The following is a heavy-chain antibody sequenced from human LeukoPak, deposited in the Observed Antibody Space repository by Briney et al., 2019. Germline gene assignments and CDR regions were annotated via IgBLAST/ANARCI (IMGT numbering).Heavy chain of an antibody. J-gene: IGHJ4*02. V-gene: IGHV1-2*02. CDR2: INPNSGGT. CDR1: GYTFTGYY. Sequence: ASVKVSCKASGYTFTGYYMHWVRQAPGQGLEWMGWINPNSGGTNYAQKFQGRVTMTRDTSISTAYMELSRLRSDDTAVYYCARDHHPLGIITGTINGDYWGQGTLVTVSS. D-gene: IGHD1-20*01. CDR3: ARDHHPLGIITGTINGDY.